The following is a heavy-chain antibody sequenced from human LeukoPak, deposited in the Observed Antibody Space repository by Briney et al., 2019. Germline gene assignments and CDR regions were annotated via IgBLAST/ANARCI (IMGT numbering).Heavy chain of an antibody. J-gene: IGHJ4*02. D-gene: IGHD2-2*01. CDR3: ARGPSSQFRTDY. V-gene: IGHV3-48*01. CDR1: GFIFSDYG. Sequence: GSLRLSCAASGFIFSDYGMHWVRQAPGKGLEWVSYIGTSSSRIYYADSVKGRFTISRDNAKNSLYLQMNGLRAEDTAVYYCARGPSSQFRTDYWGQGTLVTVSS. CDR2: IGTSSSRI.